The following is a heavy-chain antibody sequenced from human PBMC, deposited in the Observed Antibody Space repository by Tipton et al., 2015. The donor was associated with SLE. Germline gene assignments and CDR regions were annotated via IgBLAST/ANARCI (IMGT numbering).Heavy chain of an antibody. Sequence: TLSLTCAVYGGSFSGYYWSWIRQPPGKGLEWIGEINHSGSTNYNPSLKSRVTISVDTSKNQFSLKLSSVTAADTAVYYCARVRKIGISDFDYWGQGNLVTVSS. J-gene: IGHJ4*02. V-gene: IGHV4-34*01. CDR3: ARVRKIGISDFDY. CDR2: INHSGST. D-gene: IGHD2/OR15-2a*01. CDR1: GGSFSGYY.